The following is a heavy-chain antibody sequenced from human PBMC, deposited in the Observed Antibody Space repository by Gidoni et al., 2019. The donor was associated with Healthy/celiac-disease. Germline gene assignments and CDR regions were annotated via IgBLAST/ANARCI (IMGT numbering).Heavy chain of an antibody. V-gene: IGHV3-23*01. D-gene: IGHD2-21*02. CDR2: ISGSGGST. Sequence: APGKGLEWVSAISGSGGSTYYADSVKGRFTISRDNSKNTLYLKINSLRAEDTAVYYCASLVVVTADDAFDIWGQGTMVTVSS. CDR3: ASLVVVTADDAFDI. J-gene: IGHJ3*02.